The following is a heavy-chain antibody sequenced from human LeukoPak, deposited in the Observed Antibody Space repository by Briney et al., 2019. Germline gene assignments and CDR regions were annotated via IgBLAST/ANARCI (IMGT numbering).Heavy chain of an antibody. CDR3: TRSLYVGEMATIACDY. D-gene: IGHD5-24*01. Sequence: PGGSLRLSCTASGFTFGDYAMSWFRQAPGKGLEWVGFIRSKAYGGTTEYAASVKGRFTISRDGSKSIAYLQMNSLKTEDTAVYYCTRSLYVGEMATIACDYWGQGTLVTVSS. V-gene: IGHV3-49*01. CDR2: IRSKAYGGTT. J-gene: IGHJ4*02. CDR1: GFTFGDYA.